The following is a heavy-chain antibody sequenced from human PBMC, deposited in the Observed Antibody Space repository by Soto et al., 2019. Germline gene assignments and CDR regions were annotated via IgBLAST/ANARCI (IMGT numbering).Heavy chain of an antibody. J-gene: IGHJ3*02. D-gene: IGHD1-1*01. CDR2: MSHSGGT. Sequence: QVRLQQWGAGLLKPSETLSLTCAVFGGSVNSGNYYWSWIRQPPGKGLEWIGEMSHSGGTHFNPSLKSRVTISVDTSKNQFSLKMSSVTAADTALYYCARVERGTATTVVDAFDIWGPGTMVTVSS. V-gene: IGHV4-34*01. CDR1: GGSVNSGNYY. CDR3: ARVERGTATTVVDAFDI.